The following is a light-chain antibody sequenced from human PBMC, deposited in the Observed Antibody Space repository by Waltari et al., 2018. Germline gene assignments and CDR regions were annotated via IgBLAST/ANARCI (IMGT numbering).Light chain of an antibody. CDR3: QSYDSSLSGVI. Sequence: SLFTQSPSVSAAPGPTFSLSRLRTSSNIGVAYDLHLYLQLPGTAPKLPILGNNNRPSGVPDRFSASKSDTSASLAITGLQAEDEADYYCQSYDSSLSGVIFGGGTKLTVL. J-gene: IGLJ2*01. CDR1: SSNIGVAYD. V-gene: IGLV1-40*02. CDR2: GNN.